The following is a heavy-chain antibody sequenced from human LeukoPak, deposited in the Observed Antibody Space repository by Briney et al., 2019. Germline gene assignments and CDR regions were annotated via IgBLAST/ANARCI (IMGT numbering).Heavy chain of an antibody. D-gene: IGHD5-12*01. CDR1: GYIFTGYY. CDR3: APGSDSGYYRVGTYFDY. CDR2: INPNSGGT. V-gene: IGHV1-2*02. J-gene: IGHJ4*02. Sequence: ASVKVSCKASGYIFTGYYMHWVRQAPGQGLEWMGWINPNSGGTNSAQKFQGRVTMTRDTSISTAYMELSRLRSDDTAVYYCAPGSDSGYYRVGTYFDYWGQGTLVTVSS.